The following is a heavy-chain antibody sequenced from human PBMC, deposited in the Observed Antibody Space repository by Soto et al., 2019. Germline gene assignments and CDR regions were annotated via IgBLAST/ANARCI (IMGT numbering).Heavy chain of an antibody. CDR3: ARHAGGRYNWFDP. J-gene: IGHJ5*02. Sequence: GESLKISCQASGYSFTAYWIDWVRQMPGKGLEWMGIICPGDSYTNYSPSFQGHVTISADKSISTAYLQWSSLKASDTAMYYCARHAGGRYNWFDPWGQGTLVTVSS. V-gene: IGHV5-51*01. D-gene: IGHD6-19*01. CDR1: GYSFTAYW. CDR2: ICPGDSYT.